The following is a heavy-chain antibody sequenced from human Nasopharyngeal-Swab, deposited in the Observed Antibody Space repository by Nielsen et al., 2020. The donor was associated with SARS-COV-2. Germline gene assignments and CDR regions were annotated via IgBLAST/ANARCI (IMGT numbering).Heavy chain of an antibody. V-gene: IGHV3-7*01. CDR2: IKQDGSEK. Sequence: GGSLRLSCAAAGFTFSSYWMSWVRQAPGKGLEWVANIKQDGSEKYYVDSVKGRFTISRDNAKNSLYLQMNSPRAEDTAVYYCAREFGYSGYDKRYYYYCMDVWGQGTTVTVSS. J-gene: IGHJ6*02. CDR1: GFTFSSYW. CDR3: AREFGYSGYDKRYYYYCMDV. D-gene: IGHD5-12*01.